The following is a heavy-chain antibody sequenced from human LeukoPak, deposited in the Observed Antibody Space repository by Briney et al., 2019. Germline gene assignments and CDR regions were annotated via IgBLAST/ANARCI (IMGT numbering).Heavy chain of an antibody. J-gene: IGHJ3*02. CDR3: VKVLGYSSSWYEDAFDI. Sequence: GGSLRLSCSASGFTFSSYAMHWVRQAPGKGLEYVSAISTNGGSTYYADSVKGRFTISRDNSKNTLYLQMSSLRVEDTAMYYCVKVLGYSSSWYEDAFDIWGQGTMVTVSS. CDR1: GFTFSSYA. CDR2: ISTNGGST. V-gene: IGHV3-64D*06. D-gene: IGHD6-13*01.